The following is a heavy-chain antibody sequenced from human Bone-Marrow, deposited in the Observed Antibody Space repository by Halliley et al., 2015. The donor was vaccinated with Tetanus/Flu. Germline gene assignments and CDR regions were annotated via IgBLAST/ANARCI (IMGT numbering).Heavy chain of an antibody. D-gene: IGHD6-19*01. CDR3: ARHISGGCPYFDY. V-gene: IGHV4-39*01. Sequence: TLSLTCTVSGGSISSSSYYWGWVRQPPGKGLEYIGSIYYSGSTYYNPSLKSRVTISVDTSNNQFSLNLSSVTAADRAVYYCARHISGGCPYFDYGGQGRLVPVSS. J-gene: IGHJ4*02. CDR2: IYYSGST. CDR1: GGSISSSSYY.